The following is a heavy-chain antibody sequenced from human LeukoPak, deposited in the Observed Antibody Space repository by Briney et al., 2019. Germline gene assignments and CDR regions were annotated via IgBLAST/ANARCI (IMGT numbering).Heavy chain of an antibody. CDR1: GGSISSYY. CDR2: IYTSGST. Sequence: SETLSLTCTVSGGSISSYYWSWIRQPAGKGLEWIGRIYTSGSTNYNTSLKSRVTMSVDTSKNQFSLKLSSVTAADTAVYHCARGVVPAEPNWFDPWGQGTLVTVSS. CDR3: ARGVVPAEPNWFDP. D-gene: IGHD2-2*01. J-gene: IGHJ5*02. V-gene: IGHV4-4*07.